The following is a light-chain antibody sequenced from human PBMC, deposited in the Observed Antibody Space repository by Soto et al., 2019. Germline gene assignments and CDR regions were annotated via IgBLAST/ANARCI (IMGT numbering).Light chain of an antibody. CDR3: QQYGSSYT. J-gene: IGKJ2*01. Sequence: EIVLTQSPGTLSLSPGERATLSCRASQSVSSSYLAWYQQKPGQAPRLLIYGASSRATGIPDRFSGSWSGTDFTLTISRLEPEDSAVYYCQQYGSSYTFGQGTKLEIK. CDR1: QSVSSSY. V-gene: IGKV3-20*01. CDR2: GAS.